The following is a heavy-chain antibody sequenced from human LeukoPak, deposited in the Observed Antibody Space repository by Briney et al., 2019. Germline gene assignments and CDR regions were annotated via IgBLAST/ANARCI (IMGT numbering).Heavy chain of an antibody. CDR3: AGERVTPRNGYYYYNLDV. CDR2: IYESGST. CDR1: GGSISSDC. D-gene: IGHD2-21*02. V-gene: IGHV4-59*01. Sequence: SETLSLTCTVSGGSISSDCWTWIRQPPGKGLEWIGYIYESGSTNYNPSLESRVTISVDRSKNQFSLRLSSVTAADTAVYYCAGERVTPRNGYYYYNLDVWGKGTTVTVSS. J-gene: IGHJ6*03.